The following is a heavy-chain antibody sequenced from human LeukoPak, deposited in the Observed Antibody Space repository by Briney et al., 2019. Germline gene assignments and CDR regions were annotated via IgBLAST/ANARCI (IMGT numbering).Heavy chain of an antibody. V-gene: IGHV3-7*01. J-gene: IGHJ4*02. Sequence: PGGSLRLSCEASGFSFSNYWMSWVRQAPGRGLEWVANINPDGSDRRYMDPVNGRFTISRDNAKNSLYLQMISLRAEDTAVYYCARVRANWYEDYWGQGTLVTVSS. CDR2: INPDGSDR. CDR1: GFSFSNYW. D-gene: IGHD6-13*01. CDR3: ARVRANWYEDY.